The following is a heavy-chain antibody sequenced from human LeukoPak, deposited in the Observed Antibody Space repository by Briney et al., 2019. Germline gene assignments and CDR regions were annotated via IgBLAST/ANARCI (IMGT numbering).Heavy chain of an antibody. J-gene: IGHJ4*02. CDR3: ARVGKNGWDSDH. CDR2: ISGSGGST. Sequence: GGSLRLSCAASGFTFSSYGMSWVRQAPRKGLEWVSAISGSGGSTYYADSVKGRFTISRDNSKNTLYLQMNSLRAEDTAVYYCARVGKNGWDSDHWGQGTLVTVSS. CDR1: GFTFSSYG. V-gene: IGHV3-23*01. D-gene: IGHD6-19*01.